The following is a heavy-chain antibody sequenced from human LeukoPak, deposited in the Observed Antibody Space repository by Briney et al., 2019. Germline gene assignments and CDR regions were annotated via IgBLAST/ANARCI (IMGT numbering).Heavy chain of an antibody. D-gene: IGHD3-3*01. CDR3: ARYNFYSDYYTRNFDH. CDR2: IKEDESEK. CDR1: GFTFNRFW. V-gene: IGHV3-7*03. J-gene: IGHJ4*02. Sequence: PGGSLRLSCAASGFTFNRFWMTWVRQAPGKGLEWVASIKEDESEKYYVGSVKGRFTISRDNAKKSLYLQMDDLRAEDTALYYCARYNFYSDYYTRNFDHWGQGTLVTVSS.